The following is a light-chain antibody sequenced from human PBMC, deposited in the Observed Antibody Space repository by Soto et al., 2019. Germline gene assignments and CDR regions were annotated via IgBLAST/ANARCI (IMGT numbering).Light chain of an antibody. Sequence: QSALTQPRSVSGSPGQSVTMSCTGASSDVGNYNSVSWYQQHPGKAPKLIIYDVRKRPSGVPDRFSGSKSGNTASLTISGLQAEDEADYFCKSYAGSNTYVFGSGTKLTVL. CDR2: DVR. J-gene: IGLJ1*01. CDR1: SSDVGNYNS. V-gene: IGLV2-11*01. CDR3: KSYAGSNTYV.